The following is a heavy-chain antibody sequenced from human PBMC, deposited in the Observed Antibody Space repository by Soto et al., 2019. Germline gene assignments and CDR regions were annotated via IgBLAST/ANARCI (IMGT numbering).Heavy chain of an antibody. J-gene: IGHJ3*01. CDR3: ARGDRGGFDL. Sequence: AGSTKLASAASGVTFDNYWMHGVRQVPGQGLVWVSHVMNDGSRTTYADSVKGRFTISRDNAKNAIFLQMTSLRVDDTAVYFCARGDRGGFDLWGEGTMLTVSS. CDR2: VMNDGSRT. CDR1: GVTFDNYW. V-gene: IGHV3-74*03. D-gene: IGHD3-10*01.